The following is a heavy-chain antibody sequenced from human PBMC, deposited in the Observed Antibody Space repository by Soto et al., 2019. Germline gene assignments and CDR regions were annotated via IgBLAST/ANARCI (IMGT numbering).Heavy chain of an antibody. D-gene: IGHD2-2*01. CDR1: GDSCAGYW. CDR3: ARVRFRQLPAY. Sequence: PGESLKIWCRGSGDSCAGYWSGCVRQAPGQGLEWMGWISAYNGNTNYAQKLQGRVTMTTDTSTSTAYMELRSLRSDDTAVYYCARVRFRQLPAYWGQATLVTVSS. CDR2: ISAYNGNT. V-gene: IGHV1-18*04. J-gene: IGHJ4*02.